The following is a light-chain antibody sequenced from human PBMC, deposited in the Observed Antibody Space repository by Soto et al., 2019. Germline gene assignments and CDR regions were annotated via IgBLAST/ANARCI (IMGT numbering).Light chain of an antibody. Sequence: DIVMTQSPDSLAVSLGERATINCKSSQSVLYSSNNKNYLAWYQQKPGQPPKLLIYWASTRESGVPDRISGSGSGTDFTLTISSLQAEDVAVYYCQQYNSIPLTFGGGTKVEIK. J-gene: IGKJ4*01. CDR3: QQYNSIPLT. V-gene: IGKV4-1*01. CDR1: QSVLYSSNNKNY. CDR2: WAS.